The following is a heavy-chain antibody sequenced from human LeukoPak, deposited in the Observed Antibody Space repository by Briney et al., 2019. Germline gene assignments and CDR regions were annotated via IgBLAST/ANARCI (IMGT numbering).Heavy chain of an antibody. J-gene: IGHJ4*02. Sequence: PGESLKISCKGSGYTFAIYWIAWVRQMPGKGLEWMGIIYPGDSDTRYSPSFQGQVTISTDKSISTAYLQWSSLKASDTAIYYCARRLIKGGSPYYFDYWGQGTLVTVSS. CDR2: IYPGDSDT. CDR3: ARRLIKGGSPYYFDY. V-gene: IGHV5-51*01. D-gene: IGHD6-6*01. CDR1: GYTFAIYW.